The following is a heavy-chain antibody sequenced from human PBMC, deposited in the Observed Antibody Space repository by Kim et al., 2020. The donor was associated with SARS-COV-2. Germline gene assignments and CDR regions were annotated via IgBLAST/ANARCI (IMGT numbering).Heavy chain of an antibody. CDR2: ISSSSSTI. J-gene: IGHJ5*02. Sequence: GGSLRLSCAASGFTFSSYSMNWVRQAPGKGLEWVSYISSSSSTIYYADSVKGRFTISRDNAKNSLYLQMNSLRAEDTAVYYCARSPENIAAAARWFDPWGQGTLVTVSS. D-gene: IGHD6-13*01. CDR1: GFTFSSYS. CDR3: ARSPENIAAAARWFDP. V-gene: IGHV3-48*04.